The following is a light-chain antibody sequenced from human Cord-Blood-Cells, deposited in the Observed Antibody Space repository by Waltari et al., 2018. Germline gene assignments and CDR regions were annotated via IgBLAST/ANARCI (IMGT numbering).Light chain of an antibody. CDR3: AAWDDSLNGPV. Sequence: QSVLTQPPSASGTRGQRVTISWAAGTSNIGSNTVNWYQQLPGTAPKPLIYSKNQRPSGVPDRFSGSKSGTSASLAISGLQSEDEADYYCAAWDDSLNGPVFGGGTKLTVL. V-gene: IGLV1-44*01. CDR2: SKN. CDR1: TSNIGSNT. J-gene: IGLJ3*02.